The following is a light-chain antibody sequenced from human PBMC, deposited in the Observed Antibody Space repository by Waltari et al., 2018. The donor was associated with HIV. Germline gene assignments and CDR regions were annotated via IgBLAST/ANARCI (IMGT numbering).Light chain of an antibody. CDR3: AAWDDSLSGYV. CDR2: RNV. J-gene: IGLJ1*01. CDR1: SSNIGSNY. Sequence: QSVLTQPPSASGTPGQRVTISCSGGSSNIGSNYVFWYQLLPGTAPKLLVYRNVQRPAGVPDRLSGSKSGTSASLAISGLRSEDEADYYCAAWDDSLSGYVFGTGTKVTVL. V-gene: IGLV1-47*01.